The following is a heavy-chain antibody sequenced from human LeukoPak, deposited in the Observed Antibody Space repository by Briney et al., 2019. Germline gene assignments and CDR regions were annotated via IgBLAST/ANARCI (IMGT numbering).Heavy chain of an antibody. J-gene: IGHJ4*02. CDR3: ARVGGRYSPLGY. Sequence: GGSLRLSCAASGYTFSNFQMTWVRQAPGKGLEWLSYISGSGSDIFYADSVKGRFTISRDNAKNSLYLQMNNLRAEDTAVYYCARVGGRYSPLGYWGQGTLVTVSS. D-gene: IGHD3-16*02. V-gene: IGHV3-48*03. CDR1: GYTFSNFQ. CDR2: ISGSGSDI.